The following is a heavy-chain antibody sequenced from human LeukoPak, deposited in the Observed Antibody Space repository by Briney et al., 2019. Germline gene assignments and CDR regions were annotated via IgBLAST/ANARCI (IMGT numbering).Heavy chain of an antibody. CDR3: ARQFSCGGDCYPRGYYYYMDV. CDR2: ISSSGSTI. V-gene: IGHV3-48*03. Sequence: PGGSLRLSCAASGFTFSSYAMNWVRQAPGKGLEWVSYISSSGSTIYYADSVKGRFTISRDNAKNSLYLQMNSLRAEDTAVYYCARQFSCGGDCYPRGYYYYMDVWGKGTTVTISS. J-gene: IGHJ6*03. CDR1: GFTFSSYA. D-gene: IGHD2-21*02.